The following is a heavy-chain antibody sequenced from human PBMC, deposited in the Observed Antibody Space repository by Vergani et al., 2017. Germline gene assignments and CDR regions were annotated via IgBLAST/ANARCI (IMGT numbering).Heavy chain of an antibody. CDR1: GFTFSSYA. D-gene: IGHD4-23*01. V-gene: IGHV3-30*04. CDR2: ISYDGSNK. CDR3: AADYGGNLDY. Sequence: QVQLVESGGGVVQPGRSLRLSCAASGFTFSSYAMHWVRQAPGKGLEWVAVISYDGSNKYYADSVKGRFTISRDNSKNTLYLQMNSLRAEDTAVYYCAADYGGNLDYWGQGTLVTVAS. J-gene: IGHJ4*02.